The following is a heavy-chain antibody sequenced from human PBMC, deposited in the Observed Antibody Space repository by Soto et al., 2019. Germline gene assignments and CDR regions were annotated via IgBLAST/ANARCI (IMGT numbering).Heavy chain of an antibody. CDR1: GFTFSDSA. V-gene: IGHV3-73*01. CDR3: TRHLSDF. CDR2: IRSKTNNYAT. Sequence: EVQLVESGGGLVQPGGSLKLSCAASGFTFSDSALHWVRQASGKGLEWVGRIRSKTNNYATAYAASVKGRFTISRDDTKNTAYLQMDSLKTEYTAVYYGTRHLSDFWGQGTLVTVSS. J-gene: IGHJ4*02.